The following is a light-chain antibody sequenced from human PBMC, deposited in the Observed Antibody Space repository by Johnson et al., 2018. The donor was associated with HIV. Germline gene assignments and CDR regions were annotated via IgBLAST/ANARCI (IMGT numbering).Light chain of an antibody. V-gene: IGLV1-51*01. CDR2: DNN. CDR1: SSNIGNNY. J-gene: IGLJ1*01. CDR3: GTWDSSLNG. Sequence: QSVLTQPPSVSAAPGQKVTISCSGSSSNIGNNYVSWYQQLPGTAPKLLIYDNNKRPSGIPDRFYGSKSGTSATLGITGLQTGDEADYYCGTWDSSLNGFGTGTKVTVL.